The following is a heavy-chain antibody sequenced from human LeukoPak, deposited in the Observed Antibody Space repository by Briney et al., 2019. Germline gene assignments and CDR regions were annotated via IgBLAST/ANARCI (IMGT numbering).Heavy chain of an antibody. V-gene: IGHV4-61*02. J-gene: IGHJ4*02. CDR1: GGSISSGSYY. CDR2: IYTSGST. Sequence: PSETLSLTCTVSGGSISSGSYYWSWIRQPAGKGLEWIGRIYTSGSTNYNPSLKSRVTISVDTSKNQFSLKLSSVTAADTAVYYCARDLGGGFMDYWGQGTLVTVSS. CDR3: ARDLGGGFMDY. D-gene: IGHD5-12*01.